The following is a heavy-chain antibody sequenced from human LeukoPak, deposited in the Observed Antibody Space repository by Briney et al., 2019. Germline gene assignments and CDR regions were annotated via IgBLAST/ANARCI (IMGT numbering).Heavy chain of an antibody. CDR2: IGPTGFDR. J-gene: IGHJ4*02. CDR3: ATETNGRHYDY. V-gene: IGHV3-21*06. D-gene: IGHD1-14*01. CDR1: GLTFSTSG. Sequence: GSLRLLCTTSGLTFSTSGFNWVRQAPGKGLEWVASIGPTGFDRYHADSIKGRFTISRDNANNFLYLQMDSLRAEDTAVYYCATETNGRHYDYWGQGTLLTVSS.